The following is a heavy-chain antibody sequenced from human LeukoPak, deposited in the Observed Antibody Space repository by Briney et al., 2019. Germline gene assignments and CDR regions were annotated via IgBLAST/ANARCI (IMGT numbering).Heavy chain of an antibody. J-gene: IGHJ4*02. CDR1: GGSFSGYY. Sequence: SETLSLTCAVYGGSFSGYYWSWIRQPPGKGLEWIGEINHSGSTNYNPSLKSRVTISVDTSKNQFSLKLSSVTAADTAVYHCARGGLLWFGELLSPFDYWGQGTLVTVSS. CDR3: ARGGLLWFGELLSPFDY. V-gene: IGHV4-34*01. D-gene: IGHD3-10*01. CDR2: INHSGST.